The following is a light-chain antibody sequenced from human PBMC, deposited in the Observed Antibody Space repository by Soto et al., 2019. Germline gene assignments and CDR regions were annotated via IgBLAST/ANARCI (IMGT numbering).Light chain of an antibody. J-gene: IGLJ1*01. CDR1: SSNIGGNS. CDR2: SSN. CDR3: AAWDDSLDGHV. V-gene: IGLV1-44*01. Sequence: QSALTQPPSASGTPGQRVAISCSGSSSNIGGNSVNWYQQVAGTAPKVLIYSSNQRPSGVPDRFSGSKSGTSASLAISGLQSEDEADYYCAAWDDSLDGHVFGTGTKLTVL.